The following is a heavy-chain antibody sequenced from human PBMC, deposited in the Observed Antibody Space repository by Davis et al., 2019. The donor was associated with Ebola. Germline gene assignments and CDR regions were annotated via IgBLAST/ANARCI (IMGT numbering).Heavy chain of an antibody. V-gene: IGHV5-51*01. CDR3: ARFGETTVTTYYFDY. CDR1: GYSFTSYW. D-gene: IGHD4-17*01. Sequence: GESLKISCKGSGYSFTSYWIGWVRQMPGKGLEWMGIIYPGDSDTRYSPSFQGQVTISADKSISTAYLQWSSLKASDTAMYYCARFGETTVTTYYFDYWGQGTLVTVSS. J-gene: IGHJ4*02. CDR2: IYPGDSDT.